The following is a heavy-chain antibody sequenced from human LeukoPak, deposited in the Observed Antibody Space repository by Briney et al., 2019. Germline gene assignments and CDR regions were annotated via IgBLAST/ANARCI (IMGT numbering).Heavy chain of an antibody. CDR3: ARTNLATIHNRYYSYYMDV. D-gene: IGHD5-24*01. J-gene: IGHJ6*03. CDR1: GGTFIIYA. Sequence: AAVRVSSAASGGTFIIYAISWGREAPGQGGGWGGGIITIFGTANYAQKFQGRVTITADESTSTAYMELSSLRSEDTAVYYCARTNLATIHNRYYSYYMDVWGKGTTVTISS. CDR2: IITIFGTA. V-gene: IGHV1-69*13.